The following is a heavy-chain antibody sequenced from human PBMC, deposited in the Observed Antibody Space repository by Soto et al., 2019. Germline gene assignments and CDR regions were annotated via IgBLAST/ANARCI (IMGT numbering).Heavy chain of an antibody. Sequence: GGSLRLSCAASGFTFSSYEMNWVRQAPGKGLEWVSYISSSGSTIYYADSVKGRFTISRDNAKNSLCLQMNSLRAEDTAVYYCARVEDTARPLDYWGQGTLVTVSS. CDR3: ARVEDTARPLDY. CDR2: ISSSGSTI. D-gene: IGHD5-18*01. CDR1: GFTFSSYE. V-gene: IGHV3-48*03. J-gene: IGHJ4*02.